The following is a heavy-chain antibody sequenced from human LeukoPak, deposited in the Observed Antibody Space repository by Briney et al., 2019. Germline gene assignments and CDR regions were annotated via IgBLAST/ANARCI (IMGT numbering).Heavy chain of an antibody. CDR2: INPNSGGT. J-gene: IGHJ6*03. D-gene: IGHD2-2*02. CDR1: GYTFTGYY. Sequence: AASVKVSCKASGYTFTGYYMHWVRQAPGQGLEWMGWINPNSGGTNYAQKFQGRVTMTRDTSISTAYMELSRLRSDDTAVYYCASHNCSSTSCYMGHYYYYYMDVWGKGTTVTVSS. CDR3: ASHNCSSTSCYMGHYYYYYMDV. V-gene: IGHV1-2*02.